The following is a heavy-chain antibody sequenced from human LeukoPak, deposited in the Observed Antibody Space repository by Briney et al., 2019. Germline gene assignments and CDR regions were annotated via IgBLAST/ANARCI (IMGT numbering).Heavy chain of an antibody. V-gene: IGHV4-31*03. CDR2: IYYSGST. Sequence: SETLSLTCTVSGGSISSGGYYWSWIRQHPGKGLEWIGYIYYSGSTYYNPSLKSRVTISVDTSKNQFSLKLSSVTAADTAVYYCAAGQSRWYFDYWGQGTVVTVSS. CDR1: GGSISSGGYY. J-gene: IGHJ4*02. CDR3: AAGQSRWYFDY.